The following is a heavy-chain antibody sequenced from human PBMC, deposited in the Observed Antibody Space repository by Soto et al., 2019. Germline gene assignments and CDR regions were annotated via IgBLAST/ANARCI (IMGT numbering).Heavy chain of an antibody. V-gene: IGHV5-10-1*01. J-gene: IGHJ6*02. CDR2: IDPSDSYT. Sequence: GESLKISCKGSGYSFTSYWISWVRQMPGKGLEWMGRIDPSDSYTNYSPSFQGHVTISADKSISTAYLQWSSLKASDTAMYYCAGHDSQEYYGSGSSLPNYYYYGMDVWGQGTTVTVSS. D-gene: IGHD3-10*01. CDR3: AGHDSQEYYGSGSSLPNYYYYGMDV. CDR1: GYSFTSYW.